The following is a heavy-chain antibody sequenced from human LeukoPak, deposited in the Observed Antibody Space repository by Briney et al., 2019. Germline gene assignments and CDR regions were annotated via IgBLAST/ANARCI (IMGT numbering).Heavy chain of an antibody. CDR1: GFTFSSYW. V-gene: IGHV3-7*01. CDR3: AKEAAPVFDN. CDR2: MKRDESDK. J-gene: IGHJ4*02. D-gene: IGHD6-25*01. Sequence: GGSLRLSCAASGFTFSSYWMSWLRQAPGKGLEWVANMKRDESDKDYVDSVKGRFTIYRDNAKNSLYLQMNSQRAEDTAIYYCAKEAAPVFDNWGQGTLVTVSS.